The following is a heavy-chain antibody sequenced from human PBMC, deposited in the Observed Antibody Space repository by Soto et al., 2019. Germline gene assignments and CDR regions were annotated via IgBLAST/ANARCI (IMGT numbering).Heavy chain of an antibody. CDR3: ARDLVWIVGATGAFDI. Sequence: QVQLQESGPGLVKPPQTLSLTCTVSGGSISSGDYYWSWIRQPPGKGLEWIGYIYYSGSTYYNPSLKSRVTISVDTSKNQFSLKLSSVTAADTAVYYCARDLVWIVGATGAFDIWGQGTMVTVSS. D-gene: IGHD1-26*01. J-gene: IGHJ3*02. CDR2: IYYSGST. V-gene: IGHV4-30-4*01. CDR1: GGSISSGDYY.